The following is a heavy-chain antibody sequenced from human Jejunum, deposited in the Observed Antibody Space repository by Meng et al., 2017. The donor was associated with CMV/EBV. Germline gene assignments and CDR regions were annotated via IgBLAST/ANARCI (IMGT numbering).Heavy chain of an antibody. CDR2: FRYDISNN. CDR3: AKDPELGY. CDR1: GFTVSDSG. V-gene: IGHV3-30*02. J-gene: IGHJ4*02. D-gene: IGHD3-10*01. Sequence: SGTASGFTVSDSGMHWVRQAPGKGLEWVAFFRYDISNNYYADSVKGRFIISRDNSKNTVYLQMNSLRTDDTAVYYCAKDPELGYWGQGTLVTVSS.